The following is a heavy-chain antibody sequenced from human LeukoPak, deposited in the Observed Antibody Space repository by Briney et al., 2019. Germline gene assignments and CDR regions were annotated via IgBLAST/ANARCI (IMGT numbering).Heavy chain of an antibody. Sequence: PSETLSLTCTVSGVSISSAGYWSWIRQYPGKGLEWIGYIYFSGSTYYNPSLKSRVTISVDTSKNHFSPKLSSVTAADTAVYYCARVPPDYGDYVRAFDIWGQGTKVTVSS. CDR1: GVSISSAGY. D-gene: IGHD4-17*01. V-gene: IGHV4-31*03. J-gene: IGHJ3*02. CDR3: ARVPPDYGDYVRAFDI. CDR2: IYFSGST.